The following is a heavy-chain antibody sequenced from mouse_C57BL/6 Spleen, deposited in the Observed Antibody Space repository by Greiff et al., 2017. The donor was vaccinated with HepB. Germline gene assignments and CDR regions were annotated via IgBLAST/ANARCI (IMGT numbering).Heavy chain of an antibody. CDR2: IWSDGST. V-gene: IGHV2-6*03. CDR1: GFSLTSYG. Sequence: VKLMESGPGLVAPSQSLSITCTVSGFSLTSYGVHWVRQPPGKGLEWLVVIWSDGSTTYNSALKSRLSISKDNSKSQVFLKMNSLQTDDTAMYYCARSYGNSFYAMDYWGQGTSVTVSS. CDR3: ARSYGNSFYAMDY. D-gene: IGHD2-10*02. J-gene: IGHJ4*01.